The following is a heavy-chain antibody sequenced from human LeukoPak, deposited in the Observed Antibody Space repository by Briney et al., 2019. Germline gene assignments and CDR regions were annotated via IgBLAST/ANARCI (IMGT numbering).Heavy chain of an antibody. CDR3: ARDMLAVPSNWFDP. J-gene: IGHJ5*02. CDR2: INPSGGGT. Sequence: GASVKVSCKASGYTFTSYYIHWVRQAPGQGLEWMGVINPSGGGTSYAQKFQGRVTMTRDTSTSTVYMDLRSLRSEDAAVYFCARDMLAVPSNWFDPWGQGTRVTVSS. CDR1: GYTFTSYY. D-gene: IGHD2-8*01. V-gene: IGHV1-46*01.